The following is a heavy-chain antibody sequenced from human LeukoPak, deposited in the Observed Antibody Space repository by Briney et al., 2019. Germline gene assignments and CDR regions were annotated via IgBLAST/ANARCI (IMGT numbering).Heavy chain of an antibody. Sequence: GGSLRLSCSASGFTFSNYKMNWVRQAPGKGLEWVSSISSSSSYIYYADSMKGRFTVSRDNAKNSLFLQMNSLRAEDTAVYYCARERLVVVGDAYYYYGMDVWAQGTTVTVS. J-gene: IGHJ6*02. CDR3: ARERLVVVGDAYYYYGMDV. CDR2: ISSSSSYI. D-gene: IGHD2-2*01. V-gene: IGHV3-21*01. CDR1: GFTFSNYK.